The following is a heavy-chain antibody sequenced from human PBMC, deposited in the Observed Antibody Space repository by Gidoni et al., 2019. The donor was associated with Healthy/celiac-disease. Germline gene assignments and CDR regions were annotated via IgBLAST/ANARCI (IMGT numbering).Heavy chain of an antibody. Sequence: EVQLLESGGGLVQPGGSLRLSCAASGFTFRSYALSWVRQAPGKGLEWVSAISGSGGSTYYADSVKGRFTISRDNSKNTLYLQMNSLRAEDTAVYYCYYGSGSYYRVQPPLNNQLDFDYWGQGTLVTVSS. CDR2: ISGSGGST. D-gene: IGHD3-10*01. CDR3: YYGSGSYYRVQPPLNNQLDFDY. J-gene: IGHJ4*02. CDR1: GFTFRSYA. V-gene: IGHV3-23*01.